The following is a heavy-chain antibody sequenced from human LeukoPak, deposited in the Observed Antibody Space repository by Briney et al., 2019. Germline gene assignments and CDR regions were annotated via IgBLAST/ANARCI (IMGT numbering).Heavy chain of an antibody. D-gene: IGHD3-22*01. Sequence: SETLSLTCSVSGYSISSGYFWGWIRQSPGKGLEWIGRISSSGSTNYNPSLKSRVTISVDTSKNQFSLKLSSVTAADTAVYFCARGPYSYDSSGAFDIWGQGTMVTVSS. V-gene: IGHV4-38-2*02. CDR2: ISSSGST. CDR1: GYSISSGYF. CDR3: ARGPYSYDSSGAFDI. J-gene: IGHJ3*02.